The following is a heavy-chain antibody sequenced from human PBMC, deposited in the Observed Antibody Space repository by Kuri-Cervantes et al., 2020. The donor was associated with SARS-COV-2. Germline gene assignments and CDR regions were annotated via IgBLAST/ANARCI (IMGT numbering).Heavy chain of an antibody. CDR1: GYTFTTYG. J-gene: IGHJ4*02. D-gene: IGHD3-10*01. CDR2: ISTYNANA. V-gene: IGHV1-18*04. Sequence: ASVKVSCKASGYTFTTYGITWVRQAPGQGLEWMGWISTYNANADYAQKLQGRVTMTTDTSTSIAYMELRSLRSDDTAVYYCARDHYWFGRLKPYYFDYWGQGTLVTVSS. CDR3: ARDHYWFGRLKPYYFDY.